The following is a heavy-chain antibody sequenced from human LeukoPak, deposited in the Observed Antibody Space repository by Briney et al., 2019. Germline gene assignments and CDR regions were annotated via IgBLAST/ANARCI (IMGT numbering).Heavy chain of an antibody. V-gene: IGHV4-59*12. CDR3: ARGEAAAAADWYFDL. CDR2: IYYSGST. Sequence: SETLSLTCTVSDGSITNYDWSWVRQPPGKGLEWIGRIYYSGSTYYNPSLKSRVTISVDTSKNQFSLKLSSVTAADTAAYYCARGEAAAAADWYFDLWGRGTLVTVSS. J-gene: IGHJ2*01. CDR1: DGSITNYD. D-gene: IGHD6-13*01.